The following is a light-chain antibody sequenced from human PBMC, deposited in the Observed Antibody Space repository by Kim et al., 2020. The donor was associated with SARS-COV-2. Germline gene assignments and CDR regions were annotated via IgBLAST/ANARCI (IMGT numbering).Light chain of an antibody. CDR2: GAS. CDR3: QQYGSSPLT. J-gene: IGKJ4*01. Sequence: EIVLTQSPGTLSLSPGEKATLSCRASQSVSSSYLAWYQQKPGKAPRLLIYGASSRATGIPDRFSVSGSGTDFTLTISRLEPEDFAVYYCQQYGSSPLTFGGGTKLNIK. CDR1: QSVSSSY. V-gene: IGKV3-20*01.